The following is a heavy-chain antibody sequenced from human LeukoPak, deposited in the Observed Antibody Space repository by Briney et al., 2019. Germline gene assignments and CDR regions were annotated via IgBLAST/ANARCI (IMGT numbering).Heavy chain of an antibody. CDR3: ARDIRDSCSSRFDY. V-gene: IGHV4-39*07. Sequence: SETLSLTCSVSGGSISGGSYYWGWIRQPPGKGLEWIASIYYSGSTFYNPSLKSRVSITVDTSKNQFSLKLSSVTAADTAVYYCARDIRDSCSSRFDYWGQGTLVTVSS. CDR2: IYYSGST. CDR1: GGSISGGSYY. D-gene: IGHD6-6*01. J-gene: IGHJ4*02.